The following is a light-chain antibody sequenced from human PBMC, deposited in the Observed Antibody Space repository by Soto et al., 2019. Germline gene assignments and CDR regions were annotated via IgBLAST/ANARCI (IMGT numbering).Light chain of an antibody. CDR1: QSISSTS. CDR2: DAS. V-gene: IGKV3-20*01. Sequence: PGERATLSCTTSQSISSTSLAWYQQKPGQAPRLLIYDASSRATGIPDRFSGSGSGTDFTLTISRLEPEDFAVYYCQQYGGSPVTFGQGTKGEIK. J-gene: IGKJ1*01. CDR3: QQYGGSPVT.